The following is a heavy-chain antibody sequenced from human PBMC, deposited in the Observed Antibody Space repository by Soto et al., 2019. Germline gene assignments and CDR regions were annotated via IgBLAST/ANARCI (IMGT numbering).Heavy chain of an antibody. J-gene: IGHJ6*02. D-gene: IGHD3-10*01. CDR3: ARKGYYYGASYYYYGMDV. V-gene: IGHV4-34*01. CDR2: INHSGST. Sequence: PSETLSLTCAVYGGSFSGYYWSWIRQPPGEGLEWIGEINHSGSTNYNPSLKSRVTISVDTSKNQFSLKLSSVTAADTAVYYCARKGYYYGASYYYYGMDVCGQGTTVTVS. CDR1: GGSFSGYY.